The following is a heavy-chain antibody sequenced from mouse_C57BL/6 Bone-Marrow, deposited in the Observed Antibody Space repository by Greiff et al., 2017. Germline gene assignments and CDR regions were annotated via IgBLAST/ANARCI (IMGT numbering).Heavy chain of an antibody. CDR2: IYPGDGDT. J-gene: IGHJ2*01. Sequence: VQLQQSGPELVKPGASVKISCKASGYAFSSSWMNWVKQRPGKGLEWIGRIYPGDGDTNYNGKFKGKATLTADKSSSTAYMQLSSLTSEDSAVYFCAPYDGYFYFDYWGQGTTLPVSS. V-gene: IGHV1-82*01. CDR3: APYDGYFYFDY. CDR1: GYAFSSSW. D-gene: IGHD2-3*01.